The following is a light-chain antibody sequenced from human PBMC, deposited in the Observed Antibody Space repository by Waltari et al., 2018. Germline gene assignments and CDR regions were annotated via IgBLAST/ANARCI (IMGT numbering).Light chain of an antibody. V-gene: IGLV1-40*01. J-gene: IGLJ1*01. Sequence: QSVLTQPPSGSGAPGQRVTIPCPASSSNIGAGFDVQWYQQLPGAAPKALIFGNSNRPSGVPDRFSGTKSGTSASLAITGLKAEDEADYYCQSYDNSLSGFYVFGPGTKVTVL. CDR2: GNS. CDR3: QSYDNSLSGFYV. CDR1: SSNIGAGFD.